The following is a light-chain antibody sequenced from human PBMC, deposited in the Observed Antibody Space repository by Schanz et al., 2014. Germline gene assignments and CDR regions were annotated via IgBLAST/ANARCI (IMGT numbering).Light chain of an antibody. CDR1: SSDVGTSNL. Sequence: QSALTQPASVSGSPGQSITISCTGTSSDVGTSNLLSWYQQYPGKAPKLLIYDVIKRPSGVSNRFSGSRSGNTASLTISGLQAEDEADYYCSSYTSSRTIAFGGGTKLTVL. J-gene: IGLJ3*02. CDR3: SSYTSSRTIA. CDR2: DVI. V-gene: IGLV2-14*02.